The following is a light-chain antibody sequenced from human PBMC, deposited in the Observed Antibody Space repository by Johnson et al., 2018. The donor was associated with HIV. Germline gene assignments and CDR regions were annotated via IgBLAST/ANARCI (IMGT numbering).Light chain of an antibody. Sequence: QSVLTQPPSVSAAPGQKVTISCSGSSSVGNNFVSWYQVLPGTAPKLLIYKDNERPSGIPDRFSGSKSGTSATLGITGLQTGGEADYYCGTWDTSLSTGGVFGTGTKVTVL. CDR3: GTWDTSLSTGGV. J-gene: IGLJ1*01. CDR2: KDN. V-gene: IGLV1-51*02. CDR1: SSVGNNF.